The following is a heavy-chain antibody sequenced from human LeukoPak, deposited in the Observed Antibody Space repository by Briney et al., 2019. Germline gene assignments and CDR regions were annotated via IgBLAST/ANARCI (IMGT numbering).Heavy chain of an antibody. CDR3: ARHVRGDTSGYYWLYFDY. Sequence: SQTLSLTCSVSGGSISSSSYYWGWIRQPPGKGLEWIGSISYSGSTYYTPSLKSRVTISVDTSKTQFSLKLNSVPAADTAVYYCARHVRGDTSGYYWLYFDYWGQGTLVTVSS. J-gene: IGHJ4*02. CDR2: ISYSGST. D-gene: IGHD3-22*01. CDR1: GGSISSSSYY. V-gene: IGHV4-39*01.